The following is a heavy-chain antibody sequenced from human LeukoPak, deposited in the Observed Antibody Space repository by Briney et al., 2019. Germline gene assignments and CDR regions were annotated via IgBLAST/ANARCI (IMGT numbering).Heavy chain of an antibody. CDR3: ARDSAAGITIFGVAPLGHYYYMDV. V-gene: IGHV1-46*01. Sequence: ASVKVSCKASGYTFTNHYMHWVRQAPGQGLEWMGIINPANGGTTYAQKFQGRVTMTRDTSTSAVYMELNSLRSDDTAVYYCARDSAAGITIFGVAPLGHYYYMDVWGKGTTVTLSS. CDR1: GYTFTNHY. J-gene: IGHJ6*03. D-gene: IGHD3-3*01. CDR2: INPANGGT.